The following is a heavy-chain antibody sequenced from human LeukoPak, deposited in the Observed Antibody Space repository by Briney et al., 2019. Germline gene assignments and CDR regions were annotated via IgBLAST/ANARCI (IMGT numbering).Heavy chain of an antibody. CDR1: GYTFTSYG. V-gene: IGHV1-2*02. CDR3: ARGDSSRGYYYMDV. J-gene: IGHJ6*03. D-gene: IGHD2-21*01. Sequence: ASVKVSCKASGYTFTSYGISWVRQAPGQGLEWMGWINPNSGDTYYPQKFQGRVTMTRDTSISTAYMELSRLGSDDTAVYYCARGDSSRGYYYMDVWGKGTTVTVSS. CDR2: INPNSGDT.